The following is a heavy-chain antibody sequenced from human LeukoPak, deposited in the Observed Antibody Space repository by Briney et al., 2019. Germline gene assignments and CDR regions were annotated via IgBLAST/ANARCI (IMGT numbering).Heavy chain of an antibody. CDR1: GGSFSGYY. Sequence: KSSETLSLTCAVYGGSFSGYYWSWIRQPPGKGLEWIGEINHSGSTNYNPSLKSRVTISVDTSKNQVSLKLSSVTAADTAVYYCARLSGYDWESFYDYRGQGTLVTVSS. V-gene: IGHV4-34*01. D-gene: IGHD5-12*01. J-gene: IGHJ4*02. CDR2: INHSGST. CDR3: ARLSGYDWESFYDY.